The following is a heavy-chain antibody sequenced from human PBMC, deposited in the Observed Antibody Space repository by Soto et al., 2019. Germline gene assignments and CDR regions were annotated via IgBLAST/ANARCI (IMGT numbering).Heavy chain of an antibody. CDR1: GYTFTSYG. CDR3: ARVLPPFDP. Sequence: QVQLVQSGAEVKKPGASVKVSCKASGYTFTSYGISWVRQAPGQGLEWMGWINDYNGNTNYAQKLQGRVTMTTDTSTSSADMELRSLGSDDTAVYYCARVLPPFDPWGQGTLVTVSS. J-gene: IGHJ5*02. CDR2: INDYNGNT. V-gene: IGHV1-18*01.